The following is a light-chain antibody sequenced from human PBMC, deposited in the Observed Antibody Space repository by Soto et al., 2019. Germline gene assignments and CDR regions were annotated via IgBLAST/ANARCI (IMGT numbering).Light chain of an antibody. Sequence: QSALTQPPSASGSPGQSVTISCTGTSIDVGGYNYVSWYQQHPGKAPKLMIYEVSKRPSGVPDRFSGSKSGNTASLTVSGLQAEDEADYYCSSYAGSNNVFVTGTKVTVL. J-gene: IGLJ1*01. V-gene: IGLV2-8*01. CDR2: EVS. CDR3: SSYAGSNNV. CDR1: SIDVGGYNY.